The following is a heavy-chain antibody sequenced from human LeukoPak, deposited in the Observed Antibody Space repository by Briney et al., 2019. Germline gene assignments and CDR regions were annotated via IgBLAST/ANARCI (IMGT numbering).Heavy chain of an antibody. CDR3: AKERLRYFDWSDSYFDY. V-gene: IGHV3-23*01. D-gene: IGHD3-9*01. J-gene: IGHJ4*02. CDR1: GFTFSSYA. CDR2: ISGSGGST. Sequence: GGSLRLSCAASGFTFSSYAMSWVRQAPGKGLEWVSAISGSGGSTYYADSVKGRFTISRDNSKNTLYLQMNSLRAEDTAVYYCAKERLRYFDWSDSYFDYWGQGTLVTVSS.